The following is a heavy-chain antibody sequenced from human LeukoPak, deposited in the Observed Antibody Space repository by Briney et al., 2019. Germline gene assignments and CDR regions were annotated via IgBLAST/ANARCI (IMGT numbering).Heavy chain of an antibody. CDR2: IYSSGGT. V-gene: IGHV3-53*01. CDR3: ARGGCTGGTCYVAY. D-gene: IGHD2-15*01. Sequence: GGSLSLSCAASGFTVSTNYMSWVRQAPGKGLEWVSIIYSSGGTYYADSVKGRFTISRDNSKNTLYLQMNTLRVEDTAVYYCARGGCTGGTCYVAYWGQGTLVTVSS. CDR1: GFTVSTNY. J-gene: IGHJ4*02.